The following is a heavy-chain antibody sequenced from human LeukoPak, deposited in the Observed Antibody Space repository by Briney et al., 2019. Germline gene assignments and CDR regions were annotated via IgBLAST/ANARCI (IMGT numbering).Heavy chain of an antibody. CDR3: ARCGGDCSNTFDI. D-gene: IGHD2-21*01. V-gene: IGHV3-23*01. Sequence: GGSLRLSCAASGFTFSSYAMSWVRQAPGKGLEWVSAISGSGGSTYYADSVKGRFTLSRDNPKNTLSLQMNSLRAEDTAVYYCARCGGDCSNTFDIWGQGTMVTVSS. CDR1: GFTFSSYA. CDR2: ISGSGGST. J-gene: IGHJ3*02.